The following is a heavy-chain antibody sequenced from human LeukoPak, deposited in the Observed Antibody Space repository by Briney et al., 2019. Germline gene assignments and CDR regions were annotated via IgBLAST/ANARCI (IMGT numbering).Heavy chain of an antibody. CDR1: GGSISSDGYY. D-gene: IGHD6-6*01. V-gene: IGHV4-31*03. J-gene: IGHJ6*02. CDR3: ARGPRSYSSSSGGKMDV. CDR2: IYYSGST. Sequence: PSQTLSLTCTVSGGSISSDGYYWSWIRQHPGKGLEWIGYIYYSGSTYYNPSLKSRVTISVDTSKNQFSLKLSSVTAADTAVYYCARGPRSYSSSSGGKMDVWGQGTTVTVS.